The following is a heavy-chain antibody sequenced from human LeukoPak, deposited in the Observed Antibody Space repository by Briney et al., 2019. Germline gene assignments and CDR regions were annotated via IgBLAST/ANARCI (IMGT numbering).Heavy chain of an antibody. D-gene: IGHD6-19*01. CDR2: ISYDGSNK. V-gene: IGHV3-30*04. CDR3: ARSKVAVEGNWFDP. CDR1: GFTFSSYA. Sequence: GGSLRLSCAGSGFTFSSYAMHWVRQAPGKGLEWVAVISYDGSNKYYADSVKGRFTISRDNSKNTLYLQMNSLRAEDTAVYYCARSKVAVEGNWFDPWGQGTLVTVSS. J-gene: IGHJ5*02.